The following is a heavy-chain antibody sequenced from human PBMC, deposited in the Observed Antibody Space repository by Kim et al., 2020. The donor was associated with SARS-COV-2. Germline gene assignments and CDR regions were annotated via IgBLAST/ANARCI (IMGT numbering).Heavy chain of an antibody. CDR1: GGTFSSYA. CDR2: IIPIFGTA. D-gene: IGHD3-22*01. V-gene: IGHV1-69*13. J-gene: IGHJ4*02. CDR3: ARDLQPFSVYSSGYWSFDGY. Sequence: SVKVSCKASGGTFSSYAISWVRQAPGQGLEWMGGIIPIFGTANYAQKFQGRVTITADESTSTAYMELSSLRSEDTAVYYCARDLQPFSVYSSGYWSFDGYWGQGTLVTVSS.